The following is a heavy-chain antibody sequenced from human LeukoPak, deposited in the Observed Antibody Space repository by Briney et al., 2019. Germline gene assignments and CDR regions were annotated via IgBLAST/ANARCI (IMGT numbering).Heavy chain of an antibody. J-gene: IGHJ4*02. CDR1: GGSISSGGYS. Sequence: SETLSLTCAVSGGSISSGGYSWSWIRQPPGKGLEWIGYIYHSGSTYYNPSLKSRVTTSVDRSKNQFSLKLSSVTAADTAVYYCARDIDYWGQGTLVTVSS. CDR3: ARDIDY. V-gene: IGHV4-30-2*01. CDR2: IYHSGST.